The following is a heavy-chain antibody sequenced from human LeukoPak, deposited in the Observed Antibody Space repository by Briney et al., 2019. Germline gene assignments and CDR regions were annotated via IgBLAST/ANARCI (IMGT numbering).Heavy chain of an antibody. CDR3: VKDFGRVRGTPDS. CDR1: GFVFSIYT. J-gene: IGHJ4*02. V-gene: IGHV3-64D*06. D-gene: IGHD3-16*01. CDR2: ISGSGSGSSI. Sequence: GGSLRLSCSASGFVFSIYTMYWVRQTPGKGPEYVSTISGSGSGSSIYYADSVKGRFTISRDDSKSILYLQMNGLRSEDTAVYYCVKDFGRVRGTPDSWGQGTLVTVSS.